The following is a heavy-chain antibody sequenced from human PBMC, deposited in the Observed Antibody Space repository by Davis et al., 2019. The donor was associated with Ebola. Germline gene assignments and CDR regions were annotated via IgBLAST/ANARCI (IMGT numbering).Heavy chain of an antibody. CDR1: GYIFTTYY. Sequence: ASVKVSCKASGYIFTTYYIHGVRQAPGQGLEWMGIIDPSGGGTDYAQKFQGRVTMTRDTSTSTVYMELRNLRSEDTAVYYCARSDGDHVAIFDYWGQGTLVTVSS. V-gene: IGHV1-46*01. CDR3: ARSDGDHVAIFDY. D-gene: IGHD4-17*01. CDR2: IDPSGGGT. J-gene: IGHJ4*02.